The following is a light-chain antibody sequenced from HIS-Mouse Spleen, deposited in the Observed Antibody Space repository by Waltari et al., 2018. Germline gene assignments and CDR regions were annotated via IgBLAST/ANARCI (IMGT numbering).Light chain of an antibody. V-gene: IGLV3-10*01. Sequence: SYELTQPPSVSVSPGQTARITCPGHALQHNYAYWYQQKSGQAPVLVIYEDSKRPSGIPERFSGSSSGTMATLTISGAQVEDEADYYCYSTDSSGNHRVFGGGTKLTVL. J-gene: IGLJ2*01. CDR3: YSTDSSGNHRV. CDR1: ALQHNY. CDR2: EDS.